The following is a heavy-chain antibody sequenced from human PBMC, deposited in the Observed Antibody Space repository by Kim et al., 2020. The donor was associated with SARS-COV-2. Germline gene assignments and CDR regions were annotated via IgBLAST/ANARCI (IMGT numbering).Heavy chain of an antibody. CDR3: ARDLTVSTRGFDY. CDR1: GLTFSDYW. CDR2: IRQDGGEK. J-gene: IGHJ4*02. D-gene: IGHD4-17*01. V-gene: IGHV3-7*03. Sequence: GGSLRLSCATSGLTFSDYWMSWVRQAPGKGLEWVANIRQDGGEKNYVDSMKGRFTISRDNAKNSLYLQMNSLRADDTAVYYCARDLTVSTRGFDYWGQGTLVTVSS.